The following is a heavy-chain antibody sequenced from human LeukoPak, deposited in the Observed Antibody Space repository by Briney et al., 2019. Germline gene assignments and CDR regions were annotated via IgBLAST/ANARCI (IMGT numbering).Heavy chain of an antibody. Sequence: ASVKVSCKASGYTFTSYAMNWVRQAPGQGLEWMGWINTNTGNPTYAQGFTGRFVFSLDTSVSTAYLQISSLKAEDTAVYYCARVTGYCSSTSCRRVLGYYGMDVWGQGTTVTVSS. J-gene: IGHJ6*02. CDR1: GYTFTSYA. V-gene: IGHV7-4-1*02. CDR3: ARVTGYCSSTSCRRVLGYYGMDV. CDR2: INTNTGNP. D-gene: IGHD2-2*01.